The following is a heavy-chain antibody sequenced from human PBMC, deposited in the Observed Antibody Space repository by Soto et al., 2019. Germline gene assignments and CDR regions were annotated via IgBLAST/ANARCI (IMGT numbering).Heavy chain of an antibody. D-gene: IGHD3-3*01. CDR2: ISSGGGTT. CDR1: GFSFRNYT. CDR3: AKLKGGLGRFYGMDA. J-gene: IGHJ6*02. V-gene: IGHV3-23*04. Sequence: DEQLVESGGGSLQPGGSLRLSCAASGFSFRNYTMTSVRQSPGKGLEWVSLISSGGGTTNYADSVKGRFSISRDNSQNMLYLQMNGLRGEDTALYYCAKLKGGLGRFYGMDAWGQGTMVIVSS.